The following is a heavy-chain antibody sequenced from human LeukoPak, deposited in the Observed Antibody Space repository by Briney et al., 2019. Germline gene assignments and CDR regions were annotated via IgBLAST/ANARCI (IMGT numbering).Heavy chain of an antibody. D-gene: IGHD2-21*01. Sequence: GGSLRLSCAASGFTFSSYAMSWVRQAPGKGLEWVANIKEDGSEQYYVDFVRGRFTVSRDNAKNSLYLQMNNLRAEDTAVYYCTMDSMRYFDYWGQGTLVTVSS. V-gene: IGHV3-7*04. CDR1: GFTFSSYA. CDR3: TMDSMRYFDY. CDR2: IKEDGSEQ. J-gene: IGHJ4*02.